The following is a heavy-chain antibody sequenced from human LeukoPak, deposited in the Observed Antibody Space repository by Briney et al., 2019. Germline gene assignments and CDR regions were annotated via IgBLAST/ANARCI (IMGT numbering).Heavy chain of an antibody. CDR1: GYTFTSYH. CDR2: INPSGGST. D-gene: IGHD3-16*02. CDR3: ARDYYDYVWGSYRYGFDY. J-gene: IGHJ4*02. Sequence: ASEKLSCNASGYTFTSYHMHWVRQAPGQGLEWMGIINPSGGSTSYAQKYQGRVTMTRDMSTSTVYMELISLRSEDTAVYYCARDYYDYVWGSYRYGFDYWGEGTLLTTAS. V-gene: IGHV1-46*01.